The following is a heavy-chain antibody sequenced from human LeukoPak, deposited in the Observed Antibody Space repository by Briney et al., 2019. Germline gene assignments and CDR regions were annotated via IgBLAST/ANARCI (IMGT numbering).Heavy chain of an antibody. CDR1: GGSISSYY. D-gene: IGHD4-23*01. CDR3: ARGPDGGNYTPFDY. Sequence: SETLSLTCTVSGGSISSYYWSWIRQPPGKRLEWIGYIYYSGSTNYNPSLKSRVTMAVDTSKKQFSLKLSSVTAADTAVYYCARGPDGGNYTPFDYWGQGTLVTVSS. V-gene: IGHV4-59*01. CDR2: IYYSGST. J-gene: IGHJ4*02.